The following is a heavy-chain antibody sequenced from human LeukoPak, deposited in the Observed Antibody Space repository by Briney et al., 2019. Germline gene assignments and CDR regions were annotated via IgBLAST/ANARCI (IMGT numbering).Heavy chain of an antibody. CDR1: GFTFNNYW. Sequence: SLRLSCPCSGFTFNNYWMACVRPAGSRGVEGVANIKQDGSEKYYVDSVKGRFTISRDNAKNSLYLQMNSLRAEDTAVYYCARGPYSSSRSFDYWGQGTLVTVSS. J-gene: IGHJ4*02. V-gene: IGHV3-7*01. D-gene: IGHD6-13*01. CDR3: ARGPYSSSRSFDY. CDR2: IKQDGSEK.